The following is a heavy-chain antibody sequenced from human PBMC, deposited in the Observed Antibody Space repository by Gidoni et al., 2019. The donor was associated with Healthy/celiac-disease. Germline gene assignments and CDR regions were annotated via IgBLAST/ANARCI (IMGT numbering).Heavy chain of an antibody. V-gene: IGHV4-39*01. D-gene: IGHD6-19*01. J-gene: IGHJ4*02. Sequence: GLEWIGSIYYSGSTYYNPSLKSRVTISVDTSKNQFSLKLSSVTAADTAVYYCASSYSGWLHIFDYWGQGTLVTVSS. CDR2: IYYSGST. CDR3: ASSYSGWLHIFDY.